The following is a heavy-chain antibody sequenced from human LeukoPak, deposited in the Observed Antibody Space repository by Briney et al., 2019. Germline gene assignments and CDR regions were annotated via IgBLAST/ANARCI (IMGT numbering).Heavy chain of an antibody. CDR1: GFTFSSYA. CDR2: ISYDGSNK. Sequence: GGSLRLSCAASGFTFSSYAMHWVRQAPGKGLEWVAVISYDGSNKYYADSVKGRFTISRDNSRNTLYLQMNSLRAEDTAVYYCARGRNYFPIDYWGQGTLVTVSS. V-gene: IGHV3-30*14. CDR3: ARGRNYFPIDY. J-gene: IGHJ4*02. D-gene: IGHD3-9*01.